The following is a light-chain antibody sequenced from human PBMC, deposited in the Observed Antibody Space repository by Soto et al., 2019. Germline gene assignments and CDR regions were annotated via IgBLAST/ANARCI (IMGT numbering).Light chain of an antibody. CDR3: QQYGSSPPYT. CDR1: QSVSSSY. V-gene: IGKV3-20*01. J-gene: IGKJ2*01. Sequence: EIVLTQSPGTLSLSPGERATLSCRASQSVSSSYLAWYQQKPGQAPRLLIYGASSRATGIPHRFSGSGAGTNFILIISRLEPEDFAVYYCQQYGSSPPYTFGQGTKLEIK. CDR2: GAS.